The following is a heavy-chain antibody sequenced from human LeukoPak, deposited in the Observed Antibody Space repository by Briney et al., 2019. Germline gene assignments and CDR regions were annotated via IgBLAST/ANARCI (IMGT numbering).Heavy chain of an antibody. Sequence: GGSLRLSCAASGFPFSSYWMHWVRHAPGKGLVWVSRINIDGSNTNYADSVKGRFTISRDNAKNTLYLQMDSLRAEDTAVYYCARSLGGAYDYWGQGALLTVSS. CDR2: INIDGSNT. CDR1: GFPFSSYW. V-gene: IGHV3-74*01. CDR3: ARSLGGAYDY. D-gene: IGHD1-26*01. J-gene: IGHJ4*02.